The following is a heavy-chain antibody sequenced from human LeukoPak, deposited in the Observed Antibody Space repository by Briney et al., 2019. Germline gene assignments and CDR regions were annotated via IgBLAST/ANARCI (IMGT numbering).Heavy chain of an antibody. CDR1: GFTFSSYW. V-gene: IGHV3-7*01. CDR3: AKDYGDYGPFDY. Sequence: GGSLRLSCAASGFTFSSYWMSWVRQAPGKGLEWVANIKQDGSEKYYVDSVKGRFTISRDNSKNTLYLQMNSLRAEDTAVYYCAKDYGDYGPFDYWGQGTLVTVSS. D-gene: IGHD4-17*01. CDR2: IKQDGSEK. J-gene: IGHJ4*02.